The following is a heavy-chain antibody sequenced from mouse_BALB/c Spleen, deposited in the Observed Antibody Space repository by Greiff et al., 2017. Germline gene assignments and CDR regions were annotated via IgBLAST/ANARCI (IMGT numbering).Heavy chain of an antibody. D-gene: IGHD1-1*01. CDR1: GFNIKDYY. J-gene: IGHJ2*01. CDR2: IDPENGDT. Sequence: EVQLQQSGAELVRSGASVKLSCTASGFNIKDYYMHWVKQRPEQGLEWIGWIDPENGDTEYAPKFQGKATMTADTSSNTAYLQLSSLTSEDTAVYYCTRTTGFDYWGQGTTLTVSS. V-gene: IGHV14-4*02. CDR3: TRTTGFDY.